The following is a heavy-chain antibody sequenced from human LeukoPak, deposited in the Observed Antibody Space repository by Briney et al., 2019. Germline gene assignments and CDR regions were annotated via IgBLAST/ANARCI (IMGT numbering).Heavy chain of an antibody. CDR1: GFTFGTYW. V-gene: IGHV3-7*03. J-gene: IGHJ4*01. CDR3: ARDLPDY. CDR2: INEDGSEK. Sequence: GGSLRLSCVGSGFTFGTYWMTWVRQAPGKGLEWVANINEDGSEKHYVGSVEGRFTISRDNAKNSVYLQMSSLRAEDMAVYYCARDLPDYWGHGTLVTVSS.